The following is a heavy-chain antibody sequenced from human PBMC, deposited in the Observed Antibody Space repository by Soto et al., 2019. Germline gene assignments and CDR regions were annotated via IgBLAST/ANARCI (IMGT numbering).Heavy chain of an antibody. Sequence: GGSLRLSCAASGFTFSSYAMHWVRQAPGKGLEWVAVISYDGSNKYYADSVKGRFTISRDNSKNTLYLQMNSLRAEDTAVYYCARANYYDSSGYYFGWFDPWGQGTLVTVSS. J-gene: IGHJ5*02. CDR2: ISYDGSNK. CDR1: GFTFSSYA. CDR3: ARANYYDSSGYYFGWFDP. V-gene: IGHV3-30-3*01. D-gene: IGHD3-22*01.